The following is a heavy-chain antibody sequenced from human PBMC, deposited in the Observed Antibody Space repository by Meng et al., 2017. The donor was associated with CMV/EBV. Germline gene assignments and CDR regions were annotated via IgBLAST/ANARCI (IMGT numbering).Heavy chain of an antibody. CDR1: GGSISSYY. CDR3: ARGRYDFWSGYINWFDP. D-gene: IGHD3-3*01. CDR2: INHSGST. V-gene: IGHV4-34*01. J-gene: IGHJ5*02. Sequence: GSLRLSCTVSGGSISSYYWSWIRQPPGKGLEWIGEINHSGSTNYNPSLKSRVTISVDTAKNQFSLKLSSVTAADTAVYYCARGRYDFWSGYINWFDPWGQGTLVTVSS.